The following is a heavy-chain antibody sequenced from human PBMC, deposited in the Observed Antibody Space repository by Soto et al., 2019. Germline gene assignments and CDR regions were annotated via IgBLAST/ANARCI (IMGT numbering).Heavy chain of an antibody. D-gene: IGHD5-12*01. J-gene: IGHJ6*02. CDR3: ARDHSGYDSEYYYYYYGMDV. CDR2: IWYDGSNK. CDR1: GFTFSSYG. V-gene: IGHV3-33*01. Sequence: GGSLRLSCAASGFTFSSYGMHWVRQAPGKGLEWVAVIWYDGSNKYYADSVKGRFTISRDNSKNTLYLQMNSLRAEDTAVYYCARDHSGYDSEYYYYYYGMDVWGQGTTVTVSS.